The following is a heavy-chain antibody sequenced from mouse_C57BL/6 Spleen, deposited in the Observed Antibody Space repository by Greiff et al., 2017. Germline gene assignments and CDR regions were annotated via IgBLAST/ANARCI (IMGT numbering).Heavy chain of an antibody. J-gene: IGHJ2*01. Sequence: VQLQQPGAELVKPGASVKMSCKASGYTFTSYGITWVKQRPGQGLEWIGDIYPGSGSTNYNEKLKRKATLTVATSSSTAYMQLSSLTSEDSAVYYCARATVVALDYWGQGTTLTVSS. CDR3: ARATVVALDY. CDR2: IYPGSGST. V-gene: IGHV1-55*01. CDR1: GYTFTSYG. D-gene: IGHD1-1*01.